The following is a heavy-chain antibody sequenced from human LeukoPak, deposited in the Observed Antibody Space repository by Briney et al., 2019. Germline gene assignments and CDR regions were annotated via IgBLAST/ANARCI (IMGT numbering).Heavy chain of an antibody. CDR1: GFTVSSNY. D-gene: IGHD1-1*01. CDR2: IYSGGST. J-gene: IGHJ5*02. V-gene: IGHV3-66*01. Sequence: GGSLRLSCAASGFTVSSNYMSCVRQAPGKGLEWVSVIYSGGSTYYADSVKGRFTISRDNSKNTLYLQMNSLRAEDTAVYYCARDRYLNWFDPWGQGTLVTVSS. CDR3: ARDRYLNWFDP.